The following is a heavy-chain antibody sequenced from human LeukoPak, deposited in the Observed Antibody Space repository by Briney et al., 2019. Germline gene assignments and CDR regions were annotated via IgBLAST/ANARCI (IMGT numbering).Heavy chain of an antibody. D-gene: IGHD5-18*01. CDR1: GGSINSYY. CDR3: ARHRGYSYGYQDY. Sequence: SETLSLTCTVSGGSINSYYWSWIRQPPGKGLEWIGSIYRSGSAYYKPSLTSRVTLSVDTSKNQFSLKLSSVTASDTAVYYCARHRGYSYGYQDYWGQGTLVTVSS. J-gene: IGHJ4*02. CDR2: IYRSGSA. V-gene: IGHV4-59*04.